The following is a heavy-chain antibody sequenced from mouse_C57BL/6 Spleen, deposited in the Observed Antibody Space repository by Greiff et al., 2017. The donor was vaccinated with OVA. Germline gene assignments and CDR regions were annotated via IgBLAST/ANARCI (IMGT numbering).Heavy chain of an antibody. CDR1: GYTFTSYW. D-gene: IGHD2-1*01. J-gene: IGHJ4*01. CDR3: ARGGARGNYVYYAMDY. V-gene: IGHV1-55*01. Sequence: QVQLQQPGAELVKPGASVKMSCKASGYTFTSYWITWVKQRPGQGLEWIGDIYPGSGSTNYNEKFKSKATLTVDTSSSTAYMQLSSLTSEDSAVYYCARGGARGNYVYYAMDYWGQGTSVTVSS. CDR2: IYPGSGST.